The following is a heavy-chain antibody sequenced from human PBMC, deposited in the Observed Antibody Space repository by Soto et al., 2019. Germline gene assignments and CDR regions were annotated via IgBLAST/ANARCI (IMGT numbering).Heavy chain of an antibody. V-gene: IGHV1-69*06. Sequence: SCKASGGTFSSYAISWVRQAPGQGLEWMGGIIPIFGTANYAQKFQGRVTITADKSTSTAYMELSSLRSEDTAVYYCACSVYGDAFDIWGQGTMVTVSS. CDR3: ACSVYGDAFDI. D-gene: IGHD3-10*02. J-gene: IGHJ3*02. CDR2: IIPIFGTA. CDR1: GGTFSSYA.